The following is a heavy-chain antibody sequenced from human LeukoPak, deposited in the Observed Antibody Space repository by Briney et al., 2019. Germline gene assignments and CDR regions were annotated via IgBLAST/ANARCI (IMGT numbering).Heavy chain of an antibody. J-gene: IGHJ4*02. V-gene: IGHV1-46*01. CDR1: GYTFTSYY. CDR2: INPSGGST. D-gene: IGHD2-21*02. Sequence: ASVKVSCKASGYTFTSYYMHWVRQAPRQGLEWMGIINPSGGSTSYAQKFQGRVTMTRDTSTSTVYMELSSLRSEDTAVYYCARGTLVVTAIRYYFDYWGQGTLVTVSS. CDR3: ARGTLVVTAIRYYFDY.